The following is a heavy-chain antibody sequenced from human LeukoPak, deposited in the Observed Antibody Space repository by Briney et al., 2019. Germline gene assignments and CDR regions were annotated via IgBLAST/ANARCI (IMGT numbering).Heavy chain of an antibody. CDR1: GFTFSSYS. V-gene: IGHV3-48*01. CDR3: AREIVIFPDYYYYGMDV. Sequence: PGGSLRLSCAASGFTFSSYSMNWVRQAPGKGLEWVSYISSSSTIYYADSVKGRFTISRDNAKNSLYLQMNSLRAEDTAVYYCAREIVIFPDYYYYGMDVWGQGTTVTVSS. J-gene: IGHJ6*02. D-gene: IGHD2/OR15-2a*01. CDR2: ISSSSTI.